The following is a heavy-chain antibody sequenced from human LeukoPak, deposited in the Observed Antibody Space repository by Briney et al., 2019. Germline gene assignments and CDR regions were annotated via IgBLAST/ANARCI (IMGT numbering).Heavy chain of an antibody. CDR1: GGSISSSSYY. D-gene: IGHD4-17*01. CDR2: IYYSGST. J-gene: IGHJ4*02. Sequence: PSETLSLTCTVSGGSISSSSYYRGWIRQPPGKGLEWIGSIYYSGSTYYNPSLKSRVTISVDTSKNQFSLKLSSVTAADTAVYYCARKRKVTTGFREYYFDYWGQGTLVTVSS. CDR3: ARKRKVTTGFREYYFDY. V-gene: IGHV4-39*01.